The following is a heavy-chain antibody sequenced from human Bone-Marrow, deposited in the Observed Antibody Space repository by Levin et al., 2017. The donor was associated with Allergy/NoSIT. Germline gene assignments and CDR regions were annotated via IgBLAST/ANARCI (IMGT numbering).Heavy chain of an antibody. CDR2: IYYSGST. CDR3: ATRSPIMEGYLRYYGLDV. Sequence: SETLSLTCTVSGGSISSTTNYWAWIRQPPGKGLEWIASIYYSGSTYYNPSLMSRVTISVDTSQNQFSLKLTSVTAADTALYYCATRSPIMEGYLRYYGLDVWGRRTTVTVSS. V-gene: IGHV4-39*01. D-gene: IGHD3-16*01. CDR1: GGSISSTTNY. J-gene: IGHJ6*02.